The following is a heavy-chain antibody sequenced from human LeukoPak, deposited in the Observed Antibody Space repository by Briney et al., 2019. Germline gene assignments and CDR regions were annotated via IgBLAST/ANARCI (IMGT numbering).Heavy chain of an antibody. CDR2: IYYSGST. CDR1: GGSVSSGSYY. J-gene: IGHJ4*02. V-gene: IGHV4-61*01. CDR3: ASYYYDSSGYSGIDY. Sequence: SETLSLTCTVSGGSVSSGSYYWSWLRQPPGTGLEWIGYIYYSGSTNYNPSLKSRVTISVYTSKNPFPLKLSSVTAADMAVYSCASYYYDSSGYSGIDYWGQGTLVTVSS. D-gene: IGHD3-22*01.